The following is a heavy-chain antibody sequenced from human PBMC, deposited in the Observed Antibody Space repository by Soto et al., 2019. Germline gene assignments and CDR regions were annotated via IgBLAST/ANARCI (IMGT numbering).Heavy chain of an antibody. CDR2: IIPILGIA. Sequence: GASVKVSCKASGGTFSSYTISWVRQAPGQGLEWMGRIIPILGIANYAQKFQGRVTITADKSTSTAYMELSSLRSEDTAVYYCARDRSSGSSIDAFDIWGQGTMVTVSS. D-gene: IGHD6-19*01. V-gene: IGHV1-69*04. CDR3: ARDRSSGSSIDAFDI. CDR1: GGTFSSYT. J-gene: IGHJ3*02.